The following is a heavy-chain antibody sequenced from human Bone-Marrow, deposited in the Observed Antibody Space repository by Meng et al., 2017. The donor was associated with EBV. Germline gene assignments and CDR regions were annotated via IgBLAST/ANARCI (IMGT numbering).Heavy chain of an antibody. Sequence: QVQLVESGGGVVRPGRSLRLSCAASGFAFSSYAMGWVRQAPSKGLEWVAVISYDGSIQYYADSMQGRFSISRDNSRNRLYLQMNSLRGEDTAVYYCARGELLEYFDYWGQGTLVTVS. V-gene: IGHV3-30-3*01. CDR2: ISYDGSIQ. CDR1: GFAFSSYA. D-gene: IGHD1-7*01. CDR3: ARGELLEYFDY. J-gene: IGHJ4*02.